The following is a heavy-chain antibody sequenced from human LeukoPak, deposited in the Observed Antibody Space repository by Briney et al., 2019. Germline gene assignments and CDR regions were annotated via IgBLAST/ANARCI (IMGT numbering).Heavy chain of an antibody. CDR2: IRRRAYGGAA. Sequence: PGHSLRLSCTTSGFAFDDFAMSWVRQPAGKRLEWVGFIRRRAYGGAAEYAASVKGRFIISRDDSKGIAYVQMNSLKTEDTAVYYCSRNGLVDFDYWGQGSRVIVSP. CDR3: SRNGLVDFDY. CDR1: GFAFDDFA. V-gene: IGHV3-49*04. J-gene: IGHJ4*02.